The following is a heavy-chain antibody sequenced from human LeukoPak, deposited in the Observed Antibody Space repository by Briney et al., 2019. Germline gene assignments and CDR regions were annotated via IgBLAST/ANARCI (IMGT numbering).Heavy chain of an antibody. Sequence: PGGSLRLSCAVSGFTFSSYTMSWVRQAPGKGLGWVSTITTSDGNTYYADSVKGRFTVSRDNSKNTLFLQMNSLRAEDTAVYYCAKDGGLWVSAHWGDSWGRGTLVTVSS. CDR3: AKDGGLWVSAHWGDS. D-gene: IGHD7-27*01. CDR2: ITTSDGNT. V-gene: IGHV3-23*01. J-gene: IGHJ4*02. CDR1: GFTFSSYT.